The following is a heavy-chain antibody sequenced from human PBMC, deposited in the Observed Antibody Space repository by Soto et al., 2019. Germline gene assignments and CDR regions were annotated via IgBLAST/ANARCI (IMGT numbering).Heavy chain of an antibody. CDR1: GGSISSGGYY. CDR2: IYYSGST. V-gene: IGHV4-31*03. CDR3: ARDLYDTSGGAFDI. J-gene: IGHJ3*02. Sequence: PSETLSLTCTVSGGSISSGGYYWSWIRQHPGKGLEWIGCIYYSGSTYYNPSLKSRVTISVDTSKNQFSLKLSSVTAADTAVYYCARDLYDTSGGAFDIWGQGTIVTVSS. D-gene: IGHD3-22*01.